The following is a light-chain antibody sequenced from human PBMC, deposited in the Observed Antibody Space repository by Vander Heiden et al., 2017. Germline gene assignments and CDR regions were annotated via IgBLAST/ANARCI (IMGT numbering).Light chain of an antibody. V-gene: IGKV1-33*01. CDR3: QQGGNFPYT. J-gene: IGKJ2*01. CDR2: DAS. Sequence: DIHMTQSPSSLSASVGDRVTITCQASQDISNYLNWYQQKPGKAPKVLIYDASNLGAGVPSRFSGSGSGTDFTLTISSLQPEDIATYYCQQGGNFPYTFGQGTKLGIK. CDR1: QDISNY.